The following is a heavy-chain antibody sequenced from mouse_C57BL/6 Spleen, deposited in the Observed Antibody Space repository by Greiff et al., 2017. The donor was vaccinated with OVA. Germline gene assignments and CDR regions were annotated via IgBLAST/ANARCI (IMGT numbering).Heavy chain of an antibody. CDR2: IDPEDGET. V-gene: IGHV14-2*01. CDR1: GFTFKDYY. J-gene: IGHJ2*01. D-gene: IGHD1-1*01. CDR3: ARDGSSYYFDY. Sequence: EVQLQQSGAELVKPGASVKLSCTASGFTFKDYYMHWVKQRPEKGLEWIGRIDPEDGETKYAPKFQGKATITADTSSNTAYLQLSSLTSEVTAVDYCARDGSSYYFDYGGQGTTLTVSS.